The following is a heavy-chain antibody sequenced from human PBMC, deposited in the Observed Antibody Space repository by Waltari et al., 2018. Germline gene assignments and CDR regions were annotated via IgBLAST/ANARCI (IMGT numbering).Heavy chain of an antibody. D-gene: IGHD3-3*01. V-gene: IGHV4-38-2*02. CDR2: IFHSGST. Sequence: QVELQESGPGLVKPSETLSLTCKASGYYISSNYFWGWIRQPPGKGPEWIGSIFHSGSTYYNPSLKSRVTISVDTSKNQFSLKLISVTAADTAVYYCARVAYSDFWSDYSSRPSFDYWGPGTLVTVSS. J-gene: IGHJ4*02. CDR1: GYYISSNYF. CDR3: ARVAYSDFWSDYSSRPSFDY.